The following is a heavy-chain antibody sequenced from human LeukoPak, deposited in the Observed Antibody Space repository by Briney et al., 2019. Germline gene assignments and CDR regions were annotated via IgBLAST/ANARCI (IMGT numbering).Heavy chain of an antibody. CDR1: GFTVSNNY. D-gene: IGHD6-19*01. J-gene: IGHJ4*02. Sequence: PGGSLRLSCAASGFTVSNNYMSWVRQAPGKGLEWVAIIYTSGSTFYADSVKGRFTISRDNSKNTLYLQMNSLRAEDTAVYYCARDGGIAVAGSRFPFDYWGQGTLVTVSS. CDR3: ARDGGIAVAGSRFPFDY. V-gene: IGHV3-66*03. CDR2: IYTSGST.